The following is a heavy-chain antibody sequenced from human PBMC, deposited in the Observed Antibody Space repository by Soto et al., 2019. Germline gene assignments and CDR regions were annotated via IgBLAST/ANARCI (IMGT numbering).Heavy chain of an antibody. Sequence: EVQLVESGGGLVQPGGSLRLSCAASGFTFSLYSMSWVRQAPGKGLEWVSYISRSSTGIHYADSVKGRFTISRDDATNSMYLQMNSLRDGDTAVYYCARAVTWGLDVW. V-gene: IGHV3-48*02. D-gene: IGHD3-10*01. CDR1: GFTFSLYS. J-gene: IGHJ6*01. CDR2: ISRSSTGI. CDR3: ARAVTWGLDV.